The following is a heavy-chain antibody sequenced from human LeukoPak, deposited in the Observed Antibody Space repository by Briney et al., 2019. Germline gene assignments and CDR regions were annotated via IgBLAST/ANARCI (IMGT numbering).Heavy chain of an antibody. V-gene: IGHV3-7*01. D-gene: IGHD5-24*01. Sequence: GGSLRLYGAASGFTFSNFWMTWVRQAPGKGLEWVANIKQDGTDKYYMDSVKGRFTIFRDNAKNSLYLQMNTLRAEDTAIYYCAKGRGLEYWGQGTLVTVSS. CDR1: GFTFSNFW. CDR3: AKGRGLEY. J-gene: IGHJ4*02. CDR2: IKQDGTDK.